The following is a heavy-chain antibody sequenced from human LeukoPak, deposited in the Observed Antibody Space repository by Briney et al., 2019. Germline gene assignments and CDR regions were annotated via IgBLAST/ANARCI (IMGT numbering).Heavy chain of an antibody. CDR3: ARLAYYYDNRPRIVPGFDP. Sequence: PSETLSLTCTVSGGSISSHYWSWIRQPPGKGLEWIGYIYYSGSTNYNPSLKSRVTISVDTSKNQFSLKLSSVTAADTAVYYCARLAYYYDNRPRIVPGFDPWGQGTLVTVSS. V-gene: IGHV4-59*08. CDR2: IYYSGST. J-gene: IGHJ5*02. D-gene: IGHD3-22*01. CDR1: GGSISSHY.